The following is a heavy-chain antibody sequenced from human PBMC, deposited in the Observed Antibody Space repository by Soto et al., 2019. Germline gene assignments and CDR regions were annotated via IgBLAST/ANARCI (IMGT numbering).Heavy chain of an antibody. CDR1: GGTFSSYT. CDR2: IIPILGIA. CDR3: ARARGYSYGIYYYYYYMDV. D-gene: IGHD5-18*01. J-gene: IGHJ6*03. V-gene: IGHV1-69*02. Sequence: SVKVSCKASGGTFSSYTISWVRQAPGQGLEWMGRIIPILGIANYAQKFQGRVTITADKSTSTAYMELSSLRSEDTAVYYCARARGYSYGIYYYYYYMDVWGKGTTVTVSS.